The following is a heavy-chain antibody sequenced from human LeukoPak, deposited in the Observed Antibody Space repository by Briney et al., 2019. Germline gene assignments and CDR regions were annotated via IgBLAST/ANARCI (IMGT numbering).Heavy chain of an antibody. V-gene: IGHV3-30*18. J-gene: IGHJ4*02. D-gene: IGHD6-13*01. CDR1: GFTFSSYG. Sequence: GGSLRLSCAASGFTFSSYGMHWVRQAPGKGLEWVAVISYDGSNKYYADSVKGRFTISRDNSKNTLYLQMNSLRAEDTAVYYCAKLLGLEAAAGTPNSPDDYWGQGTLVTVSS. CDR2: ISYDGSNK. CDR3: AKLLGLEAAAGTPNSPDDY.